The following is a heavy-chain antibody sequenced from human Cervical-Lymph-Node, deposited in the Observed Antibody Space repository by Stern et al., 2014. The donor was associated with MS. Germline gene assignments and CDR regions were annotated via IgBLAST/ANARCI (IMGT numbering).Heavy chain of an antibody. J-gene: IGHJ6*02. CDR1: GDSIINYY. CDR3: ATQYYFFAMDV. V-gene: IGHV4-59*01. Sequence: VHLVESGPGLVKPSETLSLTCTVSGDSIINYYWSWIRQPPGKGLEWIGYIFNSGSTNYNPSLKSRATISVDTSKNQFSLKLSSVTAADTAIYYCATQYYFFAMDVWGQGTTVTVSS. CDR2: IFNSGST.